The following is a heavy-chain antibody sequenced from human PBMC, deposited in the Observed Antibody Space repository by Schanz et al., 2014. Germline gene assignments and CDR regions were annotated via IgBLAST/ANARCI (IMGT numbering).Heavy chain of an antibody. D-gene: IGHD2-2*01. CDR3: ARDTAQYCIGPSCFEYFQH. V-gene: IGHV3-9*01. J-gene: IGHJ1*01. CDR1: GFRFDDYA. Sequence: EVQLVESGGGLVQPGRSLRLSCVASGFRFDDYAMHWVRQAPGKGLEWVSGMSWNAGSLGYGDSVKGRFTISRDNAKNSLYLQMNSLRAEDTALYYCARDTAQYCIGPSCFEYFQHWGQGALVTVSS. CDR2: MSWNAGSL.